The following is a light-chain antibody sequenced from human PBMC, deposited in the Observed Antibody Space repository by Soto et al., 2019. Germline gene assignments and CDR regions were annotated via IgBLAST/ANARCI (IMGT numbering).Light chain of an antibody. CDR1: QSVSSSY. CDR3: QQYGSSPRT. CDR2: GAS. Sequence: EIVLTQSPGTLSLSPGERATLSCMASQSVSSSYLAWYQQKPGQAPRLLIYGASSRATGIPDRFSGSRSGTDFTLTVSRLEPEDFAVYYCQQYGSSPRTFGQGTKVEIK. J-gene: IGKJ1*01. V-gene: IGKV3-20*01.